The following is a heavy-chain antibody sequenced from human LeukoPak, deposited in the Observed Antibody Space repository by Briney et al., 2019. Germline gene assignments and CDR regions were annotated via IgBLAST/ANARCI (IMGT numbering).Heavy chain of an antibody. CDR2: INPNSGGT. V-gene: IGHV1-2*06. D-gene: IGHD2-8*01. CDR1: GYTFTGYY. J-gene: IGHJ6*02. CDR3: ARDRSLIIKDYYYYGMDV. Sequence: GASVKVSCKASGYTFTGYYMHWVRQAPGQGLEWVGRINPNSGGTNYVQKFQGRVTMTRDTSISTAYMELSRLRSDDTAVYYCARDRSLIIKDYYYYGMDVWGQGTTVTVSS.